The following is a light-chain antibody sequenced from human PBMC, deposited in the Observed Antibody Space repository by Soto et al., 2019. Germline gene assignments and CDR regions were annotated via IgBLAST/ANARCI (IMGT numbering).Light chain of an antibody. Sequence: QSVLTQPPSVSGAPWQRVTLSCTGSSSNIGAGYDVHWYQQLPGTAPKLLIYVNSNRPSGVPDRFSGSKSGTSASLAITGLQAEDEADYYCQSYDSSLSAVVFGGGTKLTVL. CDR1: SSNIGAGYD. CDR3: QSYDSSLSAVV. V-gene: IGLV1-40*01. CDR2: VNS. J-gene: IGLJ2*01.